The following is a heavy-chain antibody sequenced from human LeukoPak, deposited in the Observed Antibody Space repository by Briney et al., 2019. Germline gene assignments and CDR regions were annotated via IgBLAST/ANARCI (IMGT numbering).Heavy chain of an antibody. J-gene: IGHJ5*02. CDR3: ARDMVRGVKAYLSWFDP. Sequence: SETLSLTCTVSGDSISSYYWSWIRQPAGKGLEWIGRMYVSGSTNYNPSLKSRVTMSVDTSENQFSLKMTSVTAADTAFYYCARDMVRGVKAYLSWFDPWGQGILVTVSS. CDR1: GDSISSYY. V-gene: IGHV4-4*07. CDR2: MYVSGST. D-gene: IGHD3-10*01.